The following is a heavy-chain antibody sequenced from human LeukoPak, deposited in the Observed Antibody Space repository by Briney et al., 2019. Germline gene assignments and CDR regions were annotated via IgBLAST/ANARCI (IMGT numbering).Heavy chain of an antibody. J-gene: IGHJ4*02. CDR1: GFTFSSYG. D-gene: IGHD3-10*01. V-gene: IGHV3-23*01. CDR3: AKDHSPRVTPYFDY. Sequence: GGSLRLPCAASGFTFSSYGMHWVRQAPGKGLEWVSAISGSGGSTYYADSVKGRFTISRDNSKNTPYLQMNSLRAEDTAVYYCAKDHSPRVTPYFDYWGQGTLVTVSS. CDR2: ISGSGGST.